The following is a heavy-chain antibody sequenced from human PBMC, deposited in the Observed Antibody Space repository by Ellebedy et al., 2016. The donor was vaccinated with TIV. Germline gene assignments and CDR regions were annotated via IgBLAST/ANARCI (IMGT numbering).Heavy chain of an antibody. CDR3: ATDRRAYDV. Sequence: PGGSLRLSCAASDFTVSNNYMTWVRQAPGKGLEWVSNIHNDGNTYYADAVRGRFTMSRDNSKNTLFLQMYSLRAEDTAVYYCATDRRAYDVWGQGTMVTVSS. CDR2: IHNDGNT. V-gene: IGHV3-53*01. J-gene: IGHJ3*01. CDR1: DFTVSNNY.